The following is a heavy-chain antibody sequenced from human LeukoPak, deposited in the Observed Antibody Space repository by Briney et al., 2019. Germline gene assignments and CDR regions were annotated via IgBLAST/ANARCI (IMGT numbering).Heavy chain of an antibody. CDR3: ARAGIPWNPADC. CDR1: GDSISDSDW. D-gene: IGHD1-14*01. Sequence: SETLSLTCAVSGDSISDSDWWTWVRQPPGKGLEWIGEIRHSGSTNYSPSLKSRVTISIGKSKNQLSLKLSSVTAADTANYFCARAGIPWNPADCWGQGTLVIVSS. J-gene: IGHJ4*02. CDR2: IRHSGST. V-gene: IGHV4-4*02.